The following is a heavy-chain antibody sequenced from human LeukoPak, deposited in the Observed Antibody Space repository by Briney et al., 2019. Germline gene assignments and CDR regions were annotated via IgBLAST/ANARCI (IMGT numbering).Heavy chain of an antibody. CDR2: INWNGGST. Sequence: GGSLRLSCAASGFTFDDYGMSWVRQAPGKGLEWAPGINWNGGSTGYADSVKGRFTISRDNAKNSLYLQMNSLRAEDTALYYCARGGAHCSGGSCYSENYYTDVWGKGTTVTVSS. J-gene: IGHJ6*03. CDR1: GFTFDDYG. D-gene: IGHD2-15*01. V-gene: IGHV3-20*04. CDR3: ARGGAHCSGGSCYSENYYTDV.